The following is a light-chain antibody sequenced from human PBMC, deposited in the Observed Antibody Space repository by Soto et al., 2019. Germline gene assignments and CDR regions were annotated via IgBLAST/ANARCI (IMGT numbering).Light chain of an antibody. Sequence: QSALTQPASVSGSPGQSITISCTGTSSDVGDYNYVSWYQQHPGRAPKLMIYDVNNRPSGVSNRFSGSKSGNTASLTISGLQAEDEADYYCSSYTSTNTLVFGGGTKLTVL. CDR1: SSDVGDYNY. V-gene: IGLV2-14*01. J-gene: IGLJ2*01. CDR2: DVN. CDR3: SSYTSTNTLV.